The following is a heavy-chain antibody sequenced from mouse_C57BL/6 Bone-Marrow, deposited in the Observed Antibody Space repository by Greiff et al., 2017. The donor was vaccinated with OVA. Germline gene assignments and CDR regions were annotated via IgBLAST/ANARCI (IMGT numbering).Heavy chain of an antibody. CDR3: TRKEIYYYGSSDWYFDV. CDR2: IDPETGGT. CDR1: GYTFTDYE. V-gene: IGHV1-15*01. D-gene: IGHD1-1*01. Sequence: QVHVKQSGAELVRPGASVTLSCKASGYTFTDYEMHWVKQTPVHGLEWIGAIDPETGGTAYNQKFRGKAILTADKSASTAYMELRSLTSEDSDVYDCTRKEIYYYGSSDWYFDVWGTGTTVTVSS. J-gene: IGHJ1*03.